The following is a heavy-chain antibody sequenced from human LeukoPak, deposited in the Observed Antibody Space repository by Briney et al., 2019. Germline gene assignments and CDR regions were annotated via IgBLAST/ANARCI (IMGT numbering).Heavy chain of an antibody. CDR2: IYYSEST. Sequence: SETLSLTCTVSGGSISSYYWSWIRQPPGKGLEWIGYIYYSESTNYNPSLKSRVTISVDTSKNQFSLKLSSVTAADTAVYYCARDNWNYGSSMDVWGQGTTVTVSS. CDR1: GGSISSYY. CDR3: ARDNWNYGSSMDV. J-gene: IGHJ6*02. V-gene: IGHV4-59*01. D-gene: IGHD1-7*01.